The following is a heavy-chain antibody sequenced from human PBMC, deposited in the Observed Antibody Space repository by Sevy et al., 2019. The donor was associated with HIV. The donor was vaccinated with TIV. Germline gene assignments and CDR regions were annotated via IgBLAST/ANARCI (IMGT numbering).Heavy chain of an antibody. V-gene: IGHV1-69*13. Sequence: ASVKVSCKASGGTFSSYAISWVRQAPGQGLEWMGGIIPIFGTANYAQKFQGRVTITADESTSTAYMELSSLRSEDTAVYYCARGGLERLSLRALMDVWGKGTTVTVSS. J-gene: IGHJ6*03. CDR1: GGTFSSYA. D-gene: IGHD1-1*01. CDR2: IIPIFGTA. CDR3: ARGGLERLSLRALMDV.